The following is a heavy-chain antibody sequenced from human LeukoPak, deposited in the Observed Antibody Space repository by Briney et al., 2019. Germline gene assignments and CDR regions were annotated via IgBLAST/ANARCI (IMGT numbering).Heavy chain of an antibody. D-gene: IGHD6-6*01. CDR1: GFTVSSNY. V-gene: IGHV3-66*02. Sequence: PGGSLRLSCAASGFTVSSNYMSWVRQAPGKGLEWVSVIYSGGSTYYADSVKGRFTISRDNSKNTLYLQMNSLRAEDTAVYYCARGNRTAARPEGDWGQGTLVTVSS. J-gene: IGHJ4*02. CDR2: IYSGGST. CDR3: ARGNRTAARPEGD.